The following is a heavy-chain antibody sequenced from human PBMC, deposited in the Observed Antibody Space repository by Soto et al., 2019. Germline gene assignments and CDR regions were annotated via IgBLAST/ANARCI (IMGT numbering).Heavy chain of an antibody. D-gene: IGHD3-3*01. CDR1: GFTFDDYA. V-gene: IGHV3-9*01. J-gene: IGHJ3*02. CDR2: ISWNSGSI. CDR3: AKGGGILSEDFWSGYDDAFDI. Sequence: GGSLRLSCAASGFTFDDYAMHWVRQAPGKGLEWVSGISWNSGSIGYADSVKGRFTISKDNAKNSLYLQMNSLRAEDTALYYCAKGGGILSEDFWSGYDDAFDIWGQGTMVTVSS.